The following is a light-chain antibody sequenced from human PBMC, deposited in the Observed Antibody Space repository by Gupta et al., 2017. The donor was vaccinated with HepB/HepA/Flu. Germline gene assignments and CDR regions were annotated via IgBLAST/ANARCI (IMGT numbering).Light chain of an antibody. Sequence: QSVLTQPPSVSGAPGQRVTISCTVSSSNIGAGYDVHWYQQLPGAAPNLLMYANNNRPSGVPDRFSGSKSGTSAALAITGLQAEDEVDYYCQSYDSSLSAWVFGTGTKVTVL. J-gene: IGLJ1*01. CDR2: ANN. CDR3: QSYDSSLSAWV. CDR1: SSNIGAGYD. V-gene: IGLV1-40*01.